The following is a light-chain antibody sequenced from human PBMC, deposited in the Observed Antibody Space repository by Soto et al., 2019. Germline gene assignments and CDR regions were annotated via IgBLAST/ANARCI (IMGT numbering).Light chain of an antibody. CDR2: GAS. CDR1: QSISSSF. V-gene: IGKV3-20*01. CDR3: QQYGSSPWT. J-gene: IGKJ1*01. Sequence: IVLTQSPGTLSLSPGEGATLSCRASQSISSSFLAWYQQKRGQAPRLLIHGASNRATGIPDRFSGSGSGTDFTLTITRLEPEDFAVYYCQQYGSSPWTFGQGTKVDIK.